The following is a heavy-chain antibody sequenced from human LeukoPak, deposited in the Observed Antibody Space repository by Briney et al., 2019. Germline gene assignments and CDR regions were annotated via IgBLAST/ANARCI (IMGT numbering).Heavy chain of an antibody. V-gene: IGHV2-70*04. D-gene: IGHD5-12*01. CDR3: ARESFSSGYSNFDY. J-gene: IGHJ4*02. CDR1: GFSLSTDGMR. Sequence: SGPTLVNPTQTLTLTCTFSGFSLSTDGMRVSWIRQPPGKALEWLACIDWDDDKFYSTSLKTRLTISKDTSKNQVVLTMTNMDPVDTATYYCARESFSSGYSNFDYWGQGTLVTVSS. CDR2: IDWDDDK.